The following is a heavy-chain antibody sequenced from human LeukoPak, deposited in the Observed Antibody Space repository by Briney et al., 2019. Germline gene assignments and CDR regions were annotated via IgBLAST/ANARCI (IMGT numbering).Heavy chain of an antibody. D-gene: IGHD3-10*02. CDR3: AKDLFGEFPYYGLNV. Sequence: GGSLRLSCAGSGFIFSSYAMSWVRQAPGKGLHWVSAISGSGGSTYYADSVKGRFSISRDNSKNTLYLQMNSLRAEDTAMYYCAKDLFGEFPYYGLNVSGQGTPVTVSS. J-gene: IGHJ6*02. CDR2: ISGSGGST. CDR1: GFIFSSYA. V-gene: IGHV3-23*01.